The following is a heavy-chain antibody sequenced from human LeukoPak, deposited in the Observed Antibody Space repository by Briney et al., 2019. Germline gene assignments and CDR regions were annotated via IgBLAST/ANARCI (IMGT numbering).Heavy chain of an antibody. D-gene: IGHD6-13*01. Sequence: GESLKISCKGSGYSFTSYWIGWVRQMPGKGLEWMGIIYPGDSDARYSPSFQGQVSISADKSISTAYLQWSSLKASDTAMYYCARHMTAAVDYWGQGSLVTASS. CDR1: GYSFTSYW. V-gene: IGHV5-51*01. CDR2: IYPGDSDA. CDR3: ARHMTAAVDY. J-gene: IGHJ4*02.